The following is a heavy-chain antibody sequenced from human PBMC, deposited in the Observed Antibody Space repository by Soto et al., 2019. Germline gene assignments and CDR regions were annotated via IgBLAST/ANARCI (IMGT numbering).Heavy chain of an antibody. CDR2: VSGSGAST. D-gene: IGHD2-21*02. J-gene: IGHJ4*02. CDR1: GLTFSNYA. CDR3: AKMVVTALPVAY. V-gene: IGHV3-23*01. Sequence: EVQVLDSGGGLVQPGGSLRLSCAASGLTFSNYAMSWVRQAPGKGLEWVSSVSGSGASTYYADSVKGRFTISRDNSKNTLYLQMNSLRAEDTAVYYCAKMVVTALPVAYWGQGTLVTVSS.